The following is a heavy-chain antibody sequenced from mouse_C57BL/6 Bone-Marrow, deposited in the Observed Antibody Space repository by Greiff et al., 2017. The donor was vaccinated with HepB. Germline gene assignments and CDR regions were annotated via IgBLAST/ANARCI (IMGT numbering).Heavy chain of an antibody. CDR2: IDPSDSYT. V-gene: IGHV1-50*01. J-gene: IGHJ3*01. CDR3: ARHFSWFAY. Sequence: QVQLQQPGAELVKPGASVKLSCKASGYTFTSYWMQWVKQRPGQGLEWIGEIDPSDSYTNYNQKFKGKATLTVDTSSSTAYMQLSSLTSEDSAVYYCARHFSWFAYWGQGTLVTVSA. CDR1: GYTFTSYW.